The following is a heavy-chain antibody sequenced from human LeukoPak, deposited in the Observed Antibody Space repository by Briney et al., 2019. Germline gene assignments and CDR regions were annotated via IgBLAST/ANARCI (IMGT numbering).Heavy chain of an antibody. V-gene: IGHV1-8*01. CDR1: GYTFTSYD. Sequence: ASVKVSCKASGYTFTSYDINWVRQATGQGLEWMGWMNPNSGNTGYAQKFQGRVTMTRNTSISTAYMELSSLRSEDTAVYYCARAPCGGDCLRFDPWGQGTLVTVSS. D-gene: IGHD2-21*02. CDR3: ARAPCGGDCLRFDP. J-gene: IGHJ5*02. CDR2: MNPNSGNT.